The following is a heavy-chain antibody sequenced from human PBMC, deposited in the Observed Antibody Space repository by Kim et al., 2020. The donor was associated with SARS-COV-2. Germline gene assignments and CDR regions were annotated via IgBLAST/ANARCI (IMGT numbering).Heavy chain of an antibody. Sequence: YDGSNKYYADSVKGRFTISRDNSKNTLYLQMNSLRAEDTAVYYCAKSNGYWGQGTLVTVSS. V-gene: IGHV3-30*18. CDR2: YDGSNK. J-gene: IGHJ4*02. CDR3: AKSNGY.